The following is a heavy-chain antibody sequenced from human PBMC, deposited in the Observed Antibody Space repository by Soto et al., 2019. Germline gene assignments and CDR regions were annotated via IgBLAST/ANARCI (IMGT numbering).Heavy chain of an antibody. CDR3: VGGGGNFDD. J-gene: IGHJ4*02. CDR1: GFTSSHYW. V-gene: IGHV3-7*01. D-gene: IGHD3-16*01. Sequence: EVQLVESGGGLVQPGGSLRLSCAASGFTSSHYWMSWVRQSPGKGLEWVANLNQDGNEKYYGDSVKGRFTISRDNAKNSVFLQIDYLRAGDTAVCFCVGGGGNFDDWGQGTLVTVSS. CDR2: LNQDGNEK.